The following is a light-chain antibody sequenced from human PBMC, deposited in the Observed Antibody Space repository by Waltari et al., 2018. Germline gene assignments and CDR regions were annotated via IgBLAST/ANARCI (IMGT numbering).Light chain of an antibody. Sequence: DIQMTQSPSTLSASVGDRVTITCRASQGISSWLAWYQQKPGIAPNLLIYKASSLESGVPARFSGSGSGTEFTLTISSLQPDDFATYDCQQYKSYSRTFGQGTKVEIK. J-gene: IGKJ1*01. V-gene: IGKV1-5*03. CDR2: KAS. CDR1: QGISSW. CDR3: QQYKSYSRT.